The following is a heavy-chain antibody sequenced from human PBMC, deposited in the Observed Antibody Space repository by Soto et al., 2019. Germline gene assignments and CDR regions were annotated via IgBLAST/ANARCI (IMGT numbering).Heavy chain of an antibody. V-gene: IGHV3-9*01. J-gene: IGHJ4*02. D-gene: IGHD3-22*01. CDR3: AKGLYYYQTSGYPHY. CDR2: ISWNSGSI. Sequence: EVQLVESGGGLVQPGRSLRLSCAASGFTFPDYTMLWVRQAPGKGLEWVSGISWNSGSIDYADSVKGRFIISRDDAKNCLYLQMNSLRAEDTAFYYCAKGLYYYQTSGYPHYWGQGTLVTVSS. CDR1: GFTFPDYT.